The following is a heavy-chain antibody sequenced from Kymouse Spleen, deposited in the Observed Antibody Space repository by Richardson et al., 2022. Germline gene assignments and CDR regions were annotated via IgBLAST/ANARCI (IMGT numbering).Heavy chain of an antibody. D-gene: IGHD3-10*01. CDR2: ISSSSSYI. J-gene: IGHJ6*02. Sequence: EVQLVESGGGLVKPGGSLRLSCAASGFTFSSYSMNWVRQAPGKGLEWVSSISSSSSYIYYADSVKGRFTISRDNAKNSLYLQMNSLRAEDTAVYYCARENYYGSGSYYYYGMDVWGQGTTVTVSS. CDR1: GFTFSSYS. V-gene: IGHV3-21*03. CDR3: ARENYYGSGSYYYYGMDV.